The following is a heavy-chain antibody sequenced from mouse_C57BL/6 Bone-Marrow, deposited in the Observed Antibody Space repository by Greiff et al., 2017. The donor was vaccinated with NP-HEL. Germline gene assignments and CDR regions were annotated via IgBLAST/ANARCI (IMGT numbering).Heavy chain of an antibody. CDR3: ARAFYYPWFAY. V-gene: IGHV1-64*01. Sequence: QVQLQQPGAELVKPGASVKLSCKASGYTFTSYWMHWVKQRPGQGLEWIGMIHPHSGSTNYNEKFKSKATLTVDKSSSTAYMQLSSLTSEDSAVYYCARAFYYPWFAYWGQGTLVTVSA. CDR2: IHPHSGST. J-gene: IGHJ3*01. CDR1: GYTFTSYW. D-gene: IGHD2-1*01.